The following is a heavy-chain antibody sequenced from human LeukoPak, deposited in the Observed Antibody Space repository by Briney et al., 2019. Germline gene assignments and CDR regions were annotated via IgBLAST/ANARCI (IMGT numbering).Heavy chain of an antibody. CDR3: ARVGVYSNSWPVSDY. V-gene: IGHV3-48*03. CDR2: ISSSGSTI. CDR1: GFTFSSYE. Sequence: GGSLRLSCAASGFTFSSYEMNWVRQAPGKGLEWVSYISSSGSTIYYADSVKGRFTISRDNAKNSLYLQMNSLRAEDTAVYYCARVGVYSNSWPVSDYWGQGTLVTVSS. J-gene: IGHJ4*02. D-gene: IGHD6-13*01.